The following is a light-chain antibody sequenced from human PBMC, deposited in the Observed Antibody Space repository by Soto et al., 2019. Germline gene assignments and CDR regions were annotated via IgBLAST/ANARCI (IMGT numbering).Light chain of an antibody. V-gene: IGKV3-15*01. CDR2: GAS. CDR3: QQYTNRPPFT. Sequence: EIVMTQSPATLSVSPGERATLSCRASQSVSSNLAWYQQKPGQAPRLLIYGASTMATGIPARISGSGSGTEYTLTISSLQSEDFAVYYCQQYTNRPPFTFGPGTKVDIK. J-gene: IGKJ3*01. CDR1: QSVSSN.